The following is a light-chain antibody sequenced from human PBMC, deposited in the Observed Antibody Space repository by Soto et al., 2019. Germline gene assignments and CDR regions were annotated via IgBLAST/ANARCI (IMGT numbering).Light chain of an antibody. CDR3: LNEYNFPRT. J-gene: IGKJ1*01. CDR2: AAS. Sequence: AIQMTQSPSSLSASVGDRVTITCRASQGIRNDLGWYQQKPGKAPKLLIYAASSLQSGVPSRFSGSGSGTDFTLTISSLQPEEVSTYYGLNEYNFPRTFAQVPKVDIK. V-gene: IGKV1-6*01. CDR1: QGIRND.